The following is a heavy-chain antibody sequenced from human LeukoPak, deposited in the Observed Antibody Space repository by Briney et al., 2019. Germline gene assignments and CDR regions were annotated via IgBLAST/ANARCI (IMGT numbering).Heavy chain of an antibody. J-gene: IGHJ4*02. CDR1: TGSINNRNYY. CDR2: IYHSGST. D-gene: IGHD3-10*01. CDR3: ASMVVPSTYYFDY. Sequence: SETLSLTCTVSTGSINNRNYYWAWIRQSPGKGPEWIGSIYHSGSTYNNPSLTRQVTLSIDTSKSQFSLELSPLTPADTATYYCASMVVPSTYYFDYWGQGLLVTVS. V-gene: IGHV4-39*01.